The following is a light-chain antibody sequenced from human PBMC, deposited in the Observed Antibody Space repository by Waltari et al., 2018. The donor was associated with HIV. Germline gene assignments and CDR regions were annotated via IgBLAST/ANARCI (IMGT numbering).Light chain of an antibody. CDR2: WAS. CDR1: QNVFYRSNNKNY. CDR3: QQTYTIPPT. V-gene: IGKV4-1*01. J-gene: IGKJ4*01. Sequence: DIVMTQSPDSLAVSLGERATIKCKSSQNVFYRSNNKNYLSWYQHKPGQPPKLIIYWASSRQSGVPDRVSGSGSGTDFTLTISSLQAEDVAVYFCQQTYTIPPTFGGGTKVEIK.